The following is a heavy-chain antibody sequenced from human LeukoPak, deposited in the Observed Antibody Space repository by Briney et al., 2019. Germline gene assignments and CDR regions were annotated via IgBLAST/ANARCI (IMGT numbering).Heavy chain of an antibody. CDR3: AREEAAAGHFDY. CDR1: GGSFSGYY. CDR2: INHSGST. V-gene: IGHV4-34*01. J-gene: IGHJ4*02. D-gene: IGHD6-13*01. Sequence: SETLSLTCAVYGGSFSGYYWSWIRQPPGKGLAWIGEINHSGSTNYNPSLKSRVTISVDTSKNQFSLKLSSVTAADTAVYYCAREEAAAGHFDYWGQGTLVTVSS.